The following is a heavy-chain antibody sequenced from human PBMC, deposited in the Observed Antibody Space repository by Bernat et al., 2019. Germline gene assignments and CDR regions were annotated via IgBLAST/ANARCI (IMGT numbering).Heavy chain of an antibody. J-gene: IGHJ3*02. CDR3: VKDEYSYGHDAFDI. Sequence: EVQLVESGGGLVQPGGSLRLSCSASGFTFNDFAFHWVRQAPGTGLQYVSGVSSSGDNSSYADSVEGRFTISRDNSRNTLYLEMSSLRAEDTAVYFCVKDEYSYGHDAFDIWGQGTMVTVSS. CDR1: GFTFNDFA. V-gene: IGHV3-64D*06. D-gene: IGHD5-18*01. CDR2: VSSSGDNS.